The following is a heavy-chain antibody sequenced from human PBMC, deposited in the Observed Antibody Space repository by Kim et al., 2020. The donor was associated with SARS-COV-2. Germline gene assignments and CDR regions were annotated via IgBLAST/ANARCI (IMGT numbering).Heavy chain of an antibody. CDR3: ARGQRVVPAATYVVLFDY. V-gene: IGHV3-33*01. Sequence: GGSLRLSCAASGFTFSSYGMHWVRQAPGKGLEWVAVIWYDGSNKYYADSVKGRFTISRDNSKNTLYLQMNSLRAEDTAVYYCARGQRVVPAATYVVLFDYWGQGTLVTVSS. CDR2: IWYDGSNK. CDR1: GFTFSSYG. D-gene: IGHD2-2*01. J-gene: IGHJ4*02.